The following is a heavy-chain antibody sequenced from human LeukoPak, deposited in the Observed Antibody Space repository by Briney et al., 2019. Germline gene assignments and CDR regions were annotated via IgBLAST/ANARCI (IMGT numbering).Heavy chain of an antibody. J-gene: IGHJ6*03. CDR1: GFTFSHAW. CDR2: IKSKTDGGTT. D-gene: IGHD6-19*01. V-gene: IGHV3-15*01. Sequence: GGSLRLSCAVSGFTFSHAWMSWVRQAPGKGLEWVGRIKSKTDGGTTDYAAPVKGRFTISRDDSKNTLYLQMNSLKTEDTAVYYCTTARVSSGWWLYYYYMDVWGKGTTVTVSS. CDR3: TTARVSSGWWLYYYYMDV.